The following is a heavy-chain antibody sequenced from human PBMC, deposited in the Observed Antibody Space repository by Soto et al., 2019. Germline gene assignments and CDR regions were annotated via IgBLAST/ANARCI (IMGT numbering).Heavy chain of an antibody. V-gene: IGHV3-33*01. CDR3: ARSPPGVAGRYYFDF. J-gene: IGHJ4*02. D-gene: IGHD6-6*01. CDR1: GFAFSSYG. Sequence: QVQLVESGEGVVQPGRSLRLSCAASGFAFSSYGMHWVRQTPGKGLEWVALIWYDGSNKYYADSVKGRFTISRDNSKNTLYLQMHSLRAEATAVYFCARSPPGVAGRYYFDFWGQGTLVTVSS. CDR2: IWYDGSNK.